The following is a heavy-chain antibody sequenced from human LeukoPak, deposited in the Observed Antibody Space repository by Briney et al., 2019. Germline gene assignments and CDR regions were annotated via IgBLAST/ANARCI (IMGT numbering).Heavy chain of an antibody. CDR2: ISGRGGST. J-gene: IGHJ6*03. D-gene: IGHD6-13*01. CDR3: AKESGGSSWYYYYMDV. CDR1: GFTFSSYA. Sequence: GGSLRLSCAASGFTFSSYAMSWVRQAPGKGLEWVSAISGRGGSTYYADSVKGRFTISRDNSKNPLYLQMNSLLAEDTAEYYCAKESGGSSWYYYYMDVWGKGTTVTVSS. V-gene: IGHV3-23*01.